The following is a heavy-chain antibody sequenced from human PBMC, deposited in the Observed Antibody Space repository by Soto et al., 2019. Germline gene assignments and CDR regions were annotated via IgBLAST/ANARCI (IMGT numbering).Heavy chain of an antibody. CDR2: ISSSSTYI. CDR1: GGSISSGGYY. J-gene: IGHJ4*02. Sequence: LSLTCTVSGGSISSGGYYWSWIRQAPGKGLEWVSSISSSSTYIHYGDSVKGRFTISRDNARNSLNLQMNSLRAEDTAVYFCARDTNYYASGSGVDYWGQGILVTVSS. D-gene: IGHD3-10*01. V-gene: IGHV3-11*06. CDR3: ARDTNYYASGSGVDY.